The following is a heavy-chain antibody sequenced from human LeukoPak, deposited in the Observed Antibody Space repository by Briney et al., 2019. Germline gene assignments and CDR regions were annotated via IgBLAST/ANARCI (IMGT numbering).Heavy chain of an antibody. Sequence: GGSLRLSCAASGLTVSSNYMTWVRQAQGKGLEWVSIIYSGGTTHYADSVKGRFTVSRDNSKNTLYLQMNSLRVDDTAVYYCGRLKSSGYLIEYWGQGTLVTVSS. J-gene: IGHJ4*02. D-gene: IGHD3-22*01. CDR3: GRLKSSGYLIEY. V-gene: IGHV3-66*01. CDR1: GLTVSSNY. CDR2: IYSGGTT.